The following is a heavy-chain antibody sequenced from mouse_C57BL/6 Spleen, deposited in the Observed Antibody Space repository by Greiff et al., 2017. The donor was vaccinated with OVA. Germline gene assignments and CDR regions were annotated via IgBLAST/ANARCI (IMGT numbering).Heavy chain of an antibody. CDR1: GYTFTSYW. CDR2: IDPSDSYT. Sequence: VQLQQPGAELVKPGASVKLSCKASGYTFTSYWMQWVKQRPGQGLEWIGEIDPSDSYTNYNQKFKGKATLTVDTSSSTAYMQLSSLTSEDSAVDYCARRADYPYFDYWGQGTTLTVSS. J-gene: IGHJ2*01. V-gene: IGHV1-50*01. CDR3: ARRADYPYFDY. D-gene: IGHD2-4*01.